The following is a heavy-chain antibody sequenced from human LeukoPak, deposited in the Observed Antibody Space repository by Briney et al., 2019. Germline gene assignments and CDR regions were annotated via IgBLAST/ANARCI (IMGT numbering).Heavy chain of an antibody. CDR3: ARRPHGMDV. J-gene: IGHJ6*02. CDR1: GGSISSYY. V-gene: IGHV4-59*01. Sequence: TSESLSLTCTVSGGSISSYYWSWIRQPPGKGLEWIGYIYYSGSTNYNPSLKNRVTISVDTCKNQFSLKLSSVTAADTAVYYCARRPHGMDVWGQGTTVTVSS. CDR2: IYYSGST.